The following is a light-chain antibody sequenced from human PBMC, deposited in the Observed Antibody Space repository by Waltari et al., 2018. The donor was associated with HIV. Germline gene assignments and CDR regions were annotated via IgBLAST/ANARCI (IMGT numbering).Light chain of an antibody. Sequence: DIQMTHSSSSVSAFVGDRVTTTCRASRGISSWLAWYQQKPGKAPKLLIYAASSLQSGVPSRFSGSGSGTDFTLTISSLQPEDFATYYCQQANSFPPGFGPGTKVDIK. J-gene: IGKJ3*01. CDR3: QQANSFPPG. CDR1: RGISSW. V-gene: IGKV1-12*01. CDR2: AAS.